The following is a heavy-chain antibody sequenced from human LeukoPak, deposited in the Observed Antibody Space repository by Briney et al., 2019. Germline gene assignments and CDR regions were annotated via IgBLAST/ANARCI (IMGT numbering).Heavy chain of an antibody. CDR1: GFTVSSNY. CDR2: IYSGGST. J-gene: IGHJ4*02. D-gene: IGHD4-17*01. CDR3: AKDPMTTVTMTAY. Sequence: GRSLRLSCAASGFTVSSNYMSWVRQAPGKGLEWVSIIYSGGSTFYADSVKGRFTISRDNSKNTLYLQMNSLRAEDTAVYYCAKDPMTTVTMTAYWGQGTLVTVSS. V-gene: IGHV3-53*01.